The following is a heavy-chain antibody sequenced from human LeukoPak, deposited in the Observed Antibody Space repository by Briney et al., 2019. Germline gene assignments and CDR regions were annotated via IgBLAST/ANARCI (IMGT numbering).Heavy chain of an antibody. CDR2: IYYSGST. CDR1: GSSISSSSYY. Sequence: KPSETLSLTCTVSGSSISSSSYYWGWIRQPPGKGLEWIGSIYYSGSTYYNPSLKSRVTISVDTSKNQFSLKLSSVTAADTAVYYCARQPYSSSDGSRYWGQGTLVTVSS. V-gene: IGHV4-39*01. CDR3: ARQPYSSSDGSRY. J-gene: IGHJ4*02. D-gene: IGHD6-13*01.